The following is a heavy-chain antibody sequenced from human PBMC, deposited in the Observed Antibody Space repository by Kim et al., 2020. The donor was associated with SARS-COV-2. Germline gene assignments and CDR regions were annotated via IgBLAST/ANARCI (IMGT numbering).Heavy chain of an antibody. D-gene: IGHD6-13*01. CDR2: IIPILGIA. J-gene: IGHJ6*02. Sequence: SVKVSCKASGGTFSSYAISWVRQAPGQGLEWMGRIIPILGIANYAQKFQGRVTITADKSTSTAYMELSSLRSEDTAVYYCASPRVYYYYGMDVWGQGTTVTVSS. CDR1: GGTFSSYA. CDR3: ASPRVYYYYGMDV. V-gene: IGHV1-69*04.